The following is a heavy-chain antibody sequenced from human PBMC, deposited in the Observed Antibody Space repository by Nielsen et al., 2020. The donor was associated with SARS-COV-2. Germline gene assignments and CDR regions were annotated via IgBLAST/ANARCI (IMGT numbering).Heavy chain of an antibody. CDR1: AFTFSTYW. J-gene: IGHJ4*02. Sequence: GESLKISCAASAFTFSTYWMHWVRQAPGKGLVWVSRINSDGSSTSYADSVKGRFTISRDNAKNTLYLQMNSLRAEDTAVYYCARGYGSGSYYPLYFDYWGQGTLVTVSS. CDR2: INSDGSST. CDR3: ARGYGSGSYYPLYFDY. V-gene: IGHV3-74*01. D-gene: IGHD3-10*01.